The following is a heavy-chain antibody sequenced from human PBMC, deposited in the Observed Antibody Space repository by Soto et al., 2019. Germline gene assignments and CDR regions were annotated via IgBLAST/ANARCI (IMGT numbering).Heavy chain of an antibody. Sequence: SETLSLTCTVSGGSISSYYWSWIRQPPGKGLEWIGYIYYSGSTNYNPSLKSRVTISVDTSKNQFSLKLSSVTAADTAVYYCARDYYDSSGYSVGPNWFDPWGQGTLVTVSS. CDR3: ARDYYDSSGYSVGPNWFDP. CDR1: GGSISSYY. CDR2: IYYSGST. D-gene: IGHD3-22*01. J-gene: IGHJ5*02. V-gene: IGHV4-59*01.